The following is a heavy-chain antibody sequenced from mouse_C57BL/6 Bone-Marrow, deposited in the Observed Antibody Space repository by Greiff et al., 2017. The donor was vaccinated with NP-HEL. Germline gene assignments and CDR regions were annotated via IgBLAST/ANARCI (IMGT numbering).Heavy chain of an antibody. Sequence: QVQLKQSGTELVKPGASVKLSCKASGYTFTSYWMHWVKQRPGQGLEWIGNINPSNGGTNYNEKFKSKATLTVDKSSSTAYMQLSSLTSEDSAVYYCARGGRYGSSPAFDYWGQGTTLTVSS. J-gene: IGHJ2*01. CDR2: INPSNGGT. CDR3: ARGGRYGSSPAFDY. V-gene: IGHV1-53*01. D-gene: IGHD1-1*01. CDR1: GYTFTSYW.